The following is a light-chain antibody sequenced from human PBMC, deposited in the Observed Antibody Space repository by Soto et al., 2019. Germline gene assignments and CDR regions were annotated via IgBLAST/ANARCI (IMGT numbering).Light chain of an antibody. CDR2: GAS. Sequence: EIVLTQSPGTLSLSPGERATLSCRSSQSVSSSYLAWYQQTPGQAPRLLIYGASSRSTGIPDRFSGSGSGTDFTVTISRLEPEDFAVYYCQQYGSAPHTFGQGTKLEIK. CDR3: QQYGSAPHT. CDR1: QSVSSSY. V-gene: IGKV3-20*01. J-gene: IGKJ2*01.